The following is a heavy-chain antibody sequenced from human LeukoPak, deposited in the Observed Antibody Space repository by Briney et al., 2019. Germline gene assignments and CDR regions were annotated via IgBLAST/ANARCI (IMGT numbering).Heavy chain of an antibody. CDR2: INPNNGGA. Sequence: ASVKVSCKASGYTFGDFFINWVRHAPAQGLEWMGWINPNNGGANYAQKFQGRVTMTRDMSISTAYMDLSRLTYDDTAVYYCANWEGFRLGAAFDYWGQGTLVTVSS. CDR1: GYTFGDFF. V-gene: IGHV1-2*02. D-gene: IGHD3-16*01. J-gene: IGHJ4*02. CDR3: ANWEGFRLGAAFDY.